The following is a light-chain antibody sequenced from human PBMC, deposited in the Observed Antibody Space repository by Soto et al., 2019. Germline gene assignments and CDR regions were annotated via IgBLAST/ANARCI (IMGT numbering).Light chain of an antibody. Sequence: QSALTQPASVSGSPGQSITISCTGTSSDIGGYNYVSWYQQYPGKAPRLLIYAVSNRPSGVSDRFSGSKSGNTVSLTISGLQAEDEAHYYCCSYGGRILVIFGEGTKLTVL. V-gene: IGLV2-14*01. J-gene: IGLJ2*01. CDR2: AVS. CDR1: SSDIGGYNY. CDR3: CSYGGRILVI.